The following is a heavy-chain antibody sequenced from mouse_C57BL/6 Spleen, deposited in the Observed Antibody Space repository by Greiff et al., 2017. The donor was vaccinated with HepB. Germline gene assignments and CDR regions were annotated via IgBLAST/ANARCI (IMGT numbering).Heavy chain of an antibody. CDR2: ISGGGGNT. J-gene: IGHJ2*01. D-gene: IGHD2-4*01. Sequence: EVKVEESGGGLVKPGGSLKLSCAASGFTFSSYTMSWVRQTPEKRLEWVATISGGGGNTYYPDSVKGRFTISRDNAKNTLYLQMSSLRSEDTALYYCANDYDGTGRYFDYWGQGTTLTVSS. CDR3: ANDYDGTGRYFDY. V-gene: IGHV5-9*01. CDR1: GFTFSSYT.